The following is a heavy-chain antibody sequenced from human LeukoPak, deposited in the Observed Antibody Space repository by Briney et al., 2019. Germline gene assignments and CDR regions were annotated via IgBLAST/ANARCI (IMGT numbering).Heavy chain of an antibody. CDR2: IYYRGST. V-gene: IGHV4-59*01. CDR3: ARGHHYYDSSGPGGDYYYGMDV. CDR1: GGSISSYY. D-gene: IGHD3-22*01. Sequence: SETLSLTCTVSGGSISSYYWSWIRQPPGKGLEWIGYIYYRGSTNYNPSLKSRVTISVDTSKNQFSLKLSSVTAADTAVYYCARGHHYYDSSGPGGDYYYGMDVWGQGTTVTVSS. J-gene: IGHJ6*02.